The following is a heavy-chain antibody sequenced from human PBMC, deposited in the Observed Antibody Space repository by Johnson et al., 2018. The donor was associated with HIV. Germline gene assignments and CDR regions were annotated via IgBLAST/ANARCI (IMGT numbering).Heavy chain of an antibody. Sequence: EQLVVSGGGLVQPGGSLRLSCAASGFIATSNYMTWVRQAPGKGLEWVSVIYGSNSTYYSDSVKGRFTISRDNSKNTLYLQMNSLRPQDTALYYCANGRRELLLPPDAFDFWGQGTLVTVSS. CDR1: GFIATSNY. CDR2: IYGSNST. CDR3: ANGRRELLLPPDAFDF. J-gene: IGHJ3*01. D-gene: IGHD2-15*01. V-gene: IGHV3-66*01.